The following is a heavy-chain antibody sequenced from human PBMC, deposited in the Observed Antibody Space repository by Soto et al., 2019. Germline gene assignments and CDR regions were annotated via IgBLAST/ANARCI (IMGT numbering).Heavy chain of an antibody. D-gene: IGHD6-13*01. CDR3: ARGKSAAAASFDY. CDR2: IYYSGST. CDR1: GGSISSGGYY. V-gene: IGHV4-31*03. Sequence: QVQLQESGPGLVKPSQTLSLTCTVSGGSISSGGYYWNWIRQLPGKGLEWIGYIYYSGSTYYNTSLKSRLTIAVDTSKNQFSLRLSSMTAADTAVYYCARGKSAAAASFDYWGQGTLVTVSS. J-gene: IGHJ4*02.